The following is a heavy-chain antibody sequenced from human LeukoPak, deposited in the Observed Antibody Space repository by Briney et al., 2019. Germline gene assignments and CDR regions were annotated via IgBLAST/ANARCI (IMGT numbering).Heavy chain of an antibody. D-gene: IGHD3-10*01. Sequence: ASVKVSCTASGYTFTGYYMHWVRQAPGQGLEWMGRINPNSGGTNYAQKFQGRVTMTRDTSISTAYMELSRLRSDDTAVYYCARTNYGSGSYDYWGQGTLVTVSS. CDR3: ARTNYGSGSYDY. V-gene: IGHV1-2*06. CDR1: GYTFTGYY. CDR2: INPNSGGT. J-gene: IGHJ4*02.